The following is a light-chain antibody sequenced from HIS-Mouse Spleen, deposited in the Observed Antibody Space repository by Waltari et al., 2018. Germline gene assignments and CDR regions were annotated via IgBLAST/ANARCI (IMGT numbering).Light chain of an antibody. V-gene: IGKV2-30*02. J-gene: IGKJ4*01. CDR3: MQGTHWLT. Sequence: DVVMTQSPLSLPVTLGQPAYISFRSRQTLVHSDGNTSLNWFQQRPGQSPRRLIYKVSNRDSGVPDRFSGSGSGTDFTLKISRVEAEDVGVYYCMQGTHWLTFGGGTKVEIK. CDR1: QTLVHSDGNTS. CDR2: KVS.